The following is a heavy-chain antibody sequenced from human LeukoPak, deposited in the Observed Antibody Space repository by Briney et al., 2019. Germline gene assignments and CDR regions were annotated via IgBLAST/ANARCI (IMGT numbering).Heavy chain of an antibody. CDR1: GFTFSSYG. D-gene: IGHD3-10*01. Sequence: GGSLRLSCAASGFTFSSYGMSWVRQAPGKGLEWVSAISGSGGSTYYADSVKGRFTISRDNSKNTLYLQMNSLRAEDTAVYYCAKDMFSTMVRGVMTGWGQGTLVTVSS. CDR2: ISGSGGST. V-gene: IGHV3-23*01. J-gene: IGHJ4*02. CDR3: AKDMFSTMVRGVMTG.